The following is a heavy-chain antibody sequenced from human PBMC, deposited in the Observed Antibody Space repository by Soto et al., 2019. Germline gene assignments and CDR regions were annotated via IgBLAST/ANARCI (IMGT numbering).Heavy chain of an antibody. CDR3: ARDYPDSSGSYFDY. D-gene: IGHD3-22*01. V-gene: IGHV3-33*01. CDR1: GFTFSSYG. Sequence: GGSLRLSCAASGFTFSSYGMHWVRQAPGKGLEWVAVIWYDGSNKYYADSVKGRFTISRDNSKNTLYLQMNSLRAEDTAFYYCARDYPDSSGSYFDYWAREPWSPSPQ. CDR2: IWYDGSNK. J-gene: IGHJ4*02.